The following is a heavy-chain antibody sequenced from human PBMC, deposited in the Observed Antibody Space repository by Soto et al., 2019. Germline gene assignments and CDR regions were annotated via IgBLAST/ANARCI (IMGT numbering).Heavy chain of an antibody. CDR3: IAADYGGIVDY. Sequence: QLLLQESGPGLVKPSGTLSLVCAVSGASVDRPPYSWTWVRQSPEKGLEWIGYVHNSGSTKYGPSFQSRVTLSLDASMNHFSLRLTSVTAADAAVYYAIAADYGGIVDYVGQGILIRVSS. V-gene: IGHV4-61*03. J-gene: IGHJ4*02. CDR1: GASVDRPPYS. D-gene: IGHD4-17*01. CDR2: VHNSGST.